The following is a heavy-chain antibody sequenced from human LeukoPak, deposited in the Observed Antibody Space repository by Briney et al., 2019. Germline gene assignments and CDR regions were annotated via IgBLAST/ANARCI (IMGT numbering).Heavy chain of an antibody. CDR2: INPNSGGT. CDR1: GYTFTAYY. D-gene: IGHD1-14*01. CDR3: ARDLSGISSATDAFDM. V-gene: IGHV1-2*06. J-gene: IGHJ3*02. Sequence: ASVKVSCKASGYTFTAYYIHWMRQAPGQGLEWMGRINPNSGGTDSAQRFQGRVTMTRDTSMNTAYMELSRLRSDDTAVYYCARDLSGISSATDAFDMWGQGTMVTVSS.